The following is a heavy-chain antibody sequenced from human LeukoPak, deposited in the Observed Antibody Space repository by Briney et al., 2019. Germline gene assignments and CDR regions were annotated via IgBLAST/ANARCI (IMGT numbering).Heavy chain of an antibody. J-gene: IGHJ4*02. CDR3: ARDGTGYSSSWIHY. CDR1: GYTLTELS. CDR2: INPNSGGT. D-gene: IGHD6-13*01. Sequence: ASVKVSCKVSGYTLTELSVHWVRQAPGQGLEWMGWINPNSGGTNYAQKFQGRVTMTRDTSISTAYMELSRLRSDDTAVYYCARDGTGYSSSWIHYWGQGTLVTVSS. V-gene: IGHV1-2*02.